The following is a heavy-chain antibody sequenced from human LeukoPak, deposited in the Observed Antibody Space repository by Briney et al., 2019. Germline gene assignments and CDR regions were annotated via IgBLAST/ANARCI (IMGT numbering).Heavy chain of an antibody. J-gene: IGHJ4*02. V-gene: IGHV4-39*01. D-gene: IGHD3-10*01. CDR3: ARQSRFSGYFGY. CDR1: GGSISSSSYY. CDR2: IYYSGST. Sequence: SETLSLTCTVSGGSISSSSYYWGWIRQPPGKGLEWIGSIYYSGSTYYNPSLKSRVTISVDTSKNQFSLKLSSVTAADTAVYYCARQSRFSGYFGYWGQGTLVTVSS.